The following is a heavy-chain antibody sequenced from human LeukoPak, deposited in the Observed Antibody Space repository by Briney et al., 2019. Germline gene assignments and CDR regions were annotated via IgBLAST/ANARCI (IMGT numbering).Heavy chain of an antibody. D-gene: IGHD3-22*01. Sequence: GGSLRLSCAASGFTFSSYAMHWVRQAPGKGLEWVAVISYDGSNKYYADSVKGRFTISRDNSKNTLYLQMNSLRAEDTAVYYCARVDSSVKYAFDIWGQGTMVTVSS. CDR1: GFTFSSYA. V-gene: IGHV3-30-3*01. CDR2: ISYDGSNK. CDR3: ARVDSSVKYAFDI. J-gene: IGHJ3*02.